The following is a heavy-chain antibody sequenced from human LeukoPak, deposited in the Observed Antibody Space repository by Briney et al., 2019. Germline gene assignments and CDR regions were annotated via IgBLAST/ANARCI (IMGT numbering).Heavy chain of an antibody. J-gene: IGHJ4*02. Sequence: PGGSLRLSCAASGFTFSDSYMSWIRQAPGKGLEWFSYISDSGSTIYYTDSVKGRFTISRDNAKNSLYLQMNSLRAEDTAVYYCARDGQSYAFFEYWGQGTLVTVSS. CDR1: GFTFSDSY. CDR3: ARDGQSYAFFEY. CDR2: ISDSGSTI. D-gene: IGHD5-18*01. V-gene: IGHV3-11*01.